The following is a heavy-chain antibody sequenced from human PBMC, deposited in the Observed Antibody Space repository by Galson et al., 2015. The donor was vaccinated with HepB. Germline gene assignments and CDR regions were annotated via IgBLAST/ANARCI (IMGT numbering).Heavy chain of an antibody. V-gene: IGHV1-18*01. CDR2: ISAYNGNT. CDR1: GYTFTNYG. CDR3: ARDALGYDTSGYLDY. J-gene: IGHJ4*02. Sequence: SVKVSCKASGYTFTNYGISWVRQAPGQGLEWMGWISAYNGNTNYAQKIQGRVTMSTDTSTSTAYMELRSLRSDDTAVYYCARDALGYDTSGYLDYWGQGTLVTVSS. D-gene: IGHD3-22*01.